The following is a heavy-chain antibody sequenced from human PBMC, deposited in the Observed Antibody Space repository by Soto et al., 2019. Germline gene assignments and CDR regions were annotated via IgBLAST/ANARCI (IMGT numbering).Heavy chain of an antibody. CDR2: ISSSSSYV. J-gene: IGHJ4*02. CDR1: GFTFSSYS. D-gene: IGHD2-15*01. V-gene: IGHV3-21*01. CDR3: ARDNGSGSCPY. Sequence: GGSLRLSCAASGFTFSSYSMNWVRQAPGKGLEWVSSISSSSSYVYYADSVKGRLTISRDNAKNSLYLQMNSLRAEDTAAYYCARDNGSGSCPYWGQGTLVTVSS.